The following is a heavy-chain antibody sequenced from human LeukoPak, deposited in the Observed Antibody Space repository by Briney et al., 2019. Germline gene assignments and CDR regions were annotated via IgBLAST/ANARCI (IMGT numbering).Heavy chain of an antibody. CDR3: ARVHCSGGSCYLYY. CDR2: IYYSGST. D-gene: IGHD2-15*01. Sequence: SETLSLTCTVSGGSISSGGYYWSWIRQHPGKGLEWIGYIYYSGSTYYNPSLKSRVTISVDTSKNQFSLKLSSVTAADTAVYYCARVHCSGGSCYLYYWGQGTLVTVSS. V-gene: IGHV4-31*03. CDR1: GGSISSGGYY. J-gene: IGHJ4*02.